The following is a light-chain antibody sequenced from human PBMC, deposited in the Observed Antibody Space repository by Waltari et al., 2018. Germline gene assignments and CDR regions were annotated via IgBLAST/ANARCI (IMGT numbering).Light chain of an antibody. CDR3: MQSIQLPLFT. Sequence: IVLTQTPLSLSVTPGQPASISCKSSQSLVHTDGKTYLYWYLQKAGQPPQLWIHEVSDRFTGVPPRFSGSGSGTDFTLKISRVEAEDVGIYYCMQSIQLPLFTFGPGTKVEIK. CDR1: QSLVHTDGKTY. J-gene: IGKJ3*01. CDR2: EVS. V-gene: IGKV2D-29*01.